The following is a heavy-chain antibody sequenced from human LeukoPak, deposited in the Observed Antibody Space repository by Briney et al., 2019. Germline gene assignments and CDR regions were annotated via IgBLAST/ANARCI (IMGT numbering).Heavy chain of an antibody. V-gene: IGHV1-18*01. CDR1: GYTFTSYG. J-gene: IGHJ6*03. CDR2: LSAYNGNT. D-gene: IGHD4-23*01. CDR3: ARLLQGWELNYYYAYMDV. Sequence: ASVKVSCKASGYTFTSYGISWVRQAPGQGLEWMGWLSAYNGNTNYAQKLQGRVTMTTDTSTTTAYMELRSLRSDDTAVYYCARLLQGWELNYYYAYMDVWGKGTTVTISS.